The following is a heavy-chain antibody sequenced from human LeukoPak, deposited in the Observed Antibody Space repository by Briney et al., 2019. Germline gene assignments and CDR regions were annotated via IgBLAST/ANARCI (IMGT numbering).Heavy chain of an antibody. D-gene: IGHD6-13*01. J-gene: IGHJ3*02. Sequence: SETLSLTCTVSGVSINNYYWSWIRQPAGKGLEWIGRIYTSGSTNYNPSLKSRVTISVDTSKNQFSLKLSSVTAADTAVYYCARERQQLEDAFDIWGQGTMVTVSS. CDR2: IYTSGST. V-gene: IGHV4-4*07. CDR3: ARERQQLEDAFDI. CDR1: GVSINNYY.